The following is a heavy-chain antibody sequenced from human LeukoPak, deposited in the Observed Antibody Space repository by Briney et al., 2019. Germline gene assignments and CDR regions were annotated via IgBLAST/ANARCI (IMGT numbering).Heavy chain of an antibody. J-gene: IGHJ3*02. CDR3: AKDSFGGWFNIAAFDI. CDR1: GFVVSNNY. V-gene: IGHV3-53*01. D-gene: IGHD3-16*01. Sequence: GGSLRLSCAASGFVVSNNYLTWVRQAPGKGLEWVSVIYRGGDTFYGDSVKGRFTISRDNSKNTLYLQMNSLRAEDTAVYYCAKDSFGGWFNIAAFDIWGQGTMVTVSS. CDR2: IYRGGDT.